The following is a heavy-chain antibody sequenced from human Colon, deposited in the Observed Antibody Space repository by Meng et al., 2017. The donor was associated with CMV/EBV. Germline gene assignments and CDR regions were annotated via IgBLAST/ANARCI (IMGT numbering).Heavy chain of an antibody. CDR3: ATFGGGWDLP. CDR2: ISNRGDT. Sequence: HPQGAAHGLGKPTGTPSPTGGCPGGPIRSSPYNGGWVRQPQGKGWGWIGSISNRGDTNYNPSLKSRFTMSIDTSKNQFSLSLTSVTAADTAVYYCATFGGGWDLPWGQGTLVTVSS. V-gene: IGHV4-39*07. D-gene: IGHD3-16*01. J-gene: IGHJ5*02. CDR1: GGPIRSSPYN.